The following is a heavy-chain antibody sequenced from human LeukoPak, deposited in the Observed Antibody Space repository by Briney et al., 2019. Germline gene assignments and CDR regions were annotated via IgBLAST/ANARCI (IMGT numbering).Heavy chain of an antibody. CDR1: GFSFSTYS. V-gene: IGHV3-23*01. CDR2: IRAEGDPT. Sequence: GGSLRLSCRASGFSFSTYSMNWVRQAPGKGLEWVSVIRAEGDPTHYADSVKGRFTISRDNSKNMLYLQMNSLRAEDTAVYYCARERGYSNSGGNYWGQGTLVTVSS. J-gene: IGHJ4*02. D-gene: IGHD6-6*01. CDR3: ARERGYSNSGGNY.